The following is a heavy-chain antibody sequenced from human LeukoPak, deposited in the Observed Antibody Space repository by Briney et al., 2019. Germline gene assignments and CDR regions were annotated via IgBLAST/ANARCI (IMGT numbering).Heavy chain of an antibody. J-gene: IGHJ5*02. D-gene: IGHD1-26*01. V-gene: IGHV3-7*03. CDR1: GFTFSGRW. CDR3: AREIVGTHKSRFDP. CDR2: INQDGTDK. Sequence: GGSLRLSCAASGFTFSGRWLSWLRQAPGKGLEWVANINQDGTDKYYVDSVKGRFTISRDNAKNSLYLQMNSLRAEDTAVYYCAREIVGTHKSRFDPWGQGTLVTVSS.